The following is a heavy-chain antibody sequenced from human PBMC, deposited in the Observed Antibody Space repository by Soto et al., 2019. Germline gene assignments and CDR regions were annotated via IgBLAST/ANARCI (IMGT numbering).Heavy chain of an antibody. CDR3: ARNIVVVPAAIQHYYYGMDV. D-gene: IGHD2-2*02. V-gene: IGHV1-69*13. J-gene: IGHJ6*02. CDR2: IIPIFGTA. CDR1: GGTFSSYA. Sequence: AASVKVSCKASGGTFSSYAISWVRQAPGQGLEWMGGIIPIFGTANYAQKFQGRVTITADESTSTAYMELSSLRSEDTAVYYCARNIVVVPAAIQHYYYGMDVWGQGTTVTAP.